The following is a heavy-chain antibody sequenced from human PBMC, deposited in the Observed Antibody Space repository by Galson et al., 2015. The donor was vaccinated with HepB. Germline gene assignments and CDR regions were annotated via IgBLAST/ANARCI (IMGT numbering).Heavy chain of an antibody. V-gene: IGHV3-74*01. D-gene: IGHD7-27*01. CDR2: INSDVSTT. CDR1: GFTFSSNW. CDR3: GNWGSS. J-gene: IGHJ5*02. Sequence: SLRLSCAASGFTFSSNWVQWVRQAPGKGLEWVSRINSDVSTTSYTDSVKGRFTISRDNAKNTLCLQMNSLRAEDTAVYYCGNWGSSWGQGTLVTVSS.